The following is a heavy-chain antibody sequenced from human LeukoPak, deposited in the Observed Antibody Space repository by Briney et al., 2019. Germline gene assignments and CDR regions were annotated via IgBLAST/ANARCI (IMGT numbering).Heavy chain of an antibody. CDR2: LIPILNTV. V-gene: IGHV1-69*04. Sequence: GASAKVSCKAPGGTFSSYAITWVRQAPGQGLEWMGRLIPILNTVHYAQKFQGRITITADKFADLASMELSSLRSDDTATYYCAKSGIFSDDLSSYYGLDVWGQGTTVTVSS. D-gene: IGHD3/OR15-3a*01. CDR1: GGTFSSYA. CDR3: AKSGIFSDDLSSYYGLDV. J-gene: IGHJ6*02.